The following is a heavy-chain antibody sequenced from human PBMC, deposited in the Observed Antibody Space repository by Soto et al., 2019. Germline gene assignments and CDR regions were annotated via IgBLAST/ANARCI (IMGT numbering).Heavy chain of an antibody. CDR2: INTLSTAI. CDR3: ARRLQWQLRPLDS. Sequence: RRLSCEGSGFTFNDYYMTWIRQAPGKGLEWVAYINTLSTAIYYADSVKGRFTISRDNAKNSLYLQMNGLRAEDTATYYCARRLQWQLRPLDSWGRGTLVTVSS. V-gene: IGHV3-11*01. D-gene: IGHD6-19*01. CDR1: GFTFNDYY. J-gene: IGHJ4*02.